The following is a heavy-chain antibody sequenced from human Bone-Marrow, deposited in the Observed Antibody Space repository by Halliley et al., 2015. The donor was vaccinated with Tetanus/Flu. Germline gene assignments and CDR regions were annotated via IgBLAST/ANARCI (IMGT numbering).Heavy chain of an antibody. Sequence: GWINPYNGNPNNAQKLQGRGAMTTDTSTTTAYLELKTLRSDDTAVYYCARGDCSASSCYFPFDSWGQGTLVTVSS. CDR2: INPYNGNP. J-gene: IGHJ4*02. V-gene: IGHV1-18*01. CDR3: ARGDCSASSCYFPFDS. D-gene: IGHD2-15*01.